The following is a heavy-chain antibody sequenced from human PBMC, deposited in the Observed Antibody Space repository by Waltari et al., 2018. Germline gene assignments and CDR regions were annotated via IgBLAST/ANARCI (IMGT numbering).Heavy chain of an antibody. J-gene: IGHJ4*02. CDR3: AKEAYDSSGYYWPSYFDY. D-gene: IGHD3-22*01. V-gene: IGHV3-23*01. CDR2: ISGSGGST. CDR1: GFTFSSYA. Sequence: EVQLLESGGGLVQPGGSLRLSCAASGFTFSSYAMSWVRQAPGKGLEWVSAISGSGGSTYDADSVKGRFTISRDNSKNTLYLQMNSLRAEDTAVYYCAKEAYDSSGYYWPSYFDYWGQGTLVTVSS.